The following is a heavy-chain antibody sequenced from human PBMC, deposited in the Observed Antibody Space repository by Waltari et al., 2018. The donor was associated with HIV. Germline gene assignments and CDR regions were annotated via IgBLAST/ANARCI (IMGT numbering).Heavy chain of an antibody. V-gene: IGHV4-34*01. Sequence: QVQLQQWGAGLLKPSETLSLTCAVYGGSFSGYYWSWIRQPPGKGLEWIGEINHSGSTNYNPSLKSRVTISVDTSKNQFSLKLSSVTAADTAVYYCARGRIAVAGNAGANPPWFDPWGQGTLVTVSS. D-gene: IGHD6-19*01. CDR2: INHSGST. CDR3: ARGRIAVAGNAGANPPWFDP. CDR1: GGSFSGYY. J-gene: IGHJ5*02.